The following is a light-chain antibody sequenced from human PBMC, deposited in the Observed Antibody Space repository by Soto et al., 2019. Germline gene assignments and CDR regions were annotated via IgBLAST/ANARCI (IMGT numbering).Light chain of an antibody. Sequence: QSVLTQPASVSGSPGQSITISCTGTSSDVGGYDYVSWYQLHPGKAPKLMVFEVSNRPSGVSYRFSGSKSGNTASLTISGLQAEDEADYYCQSYESSLSGYVFGTGTKVTVL. CDR3: QSYESSLSGYV. CDR2: EVS. V-gene: IGLV2-14*01. J-gene: IGLJ1*01. CDR1: SSDVGGYDY.